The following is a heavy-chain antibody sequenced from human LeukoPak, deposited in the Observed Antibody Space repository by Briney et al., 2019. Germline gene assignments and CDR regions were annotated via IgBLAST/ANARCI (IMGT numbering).Heavy chain of an antibody. CDR3: ARALTTVTSYYYYYMDV. D-gene: IGHD4-17*01. J-gene: IGHJ6*03. CDR2: INPNSGDT. V-gene: IGHV1-2*02. CDR1: GYTFTGYY. Sequence: ASVKVSCKASGYTFTGYYMHWVRQAPGQGLEWMGWINPNSGDTNYAQKFQGRVTMTRDTSISTAYMELSRLRSDDTAVYYCARALTTVTSYYYYYMDVWGKGTTVTISS.